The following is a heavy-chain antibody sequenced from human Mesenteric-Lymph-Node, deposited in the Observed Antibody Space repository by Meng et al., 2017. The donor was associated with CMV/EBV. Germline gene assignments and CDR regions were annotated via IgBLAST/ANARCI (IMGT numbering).Heavy chain of an antibody. D-gene: IGHD5-12*01. V-gene: IGHV3-23*01. CDR3: ARDLRGKDDY. J-gene: IGHJ4*02. CDR1: GFTFSSYA. CDR2: ISNSGATT. Sequence: GGSLRLSCVGSGFTFSSYAMSWVRQVPGKGLEWVAAISNSGATTHYRDSVKGRFTISRDNAKSTLYLQMNSLRAEDTGVYYCARDLRGKDDYWGQGTLVTVSS.